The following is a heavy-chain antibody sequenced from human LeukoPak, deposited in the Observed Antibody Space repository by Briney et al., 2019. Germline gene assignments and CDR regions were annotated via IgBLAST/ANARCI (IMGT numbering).Heavy chain of an antibody. V-gene: IGHV3-74*01. Sequence: PGGSLRLSCAASGFTFSSYWMHWVRQVPGKGLVWVSRINTDGSSTTYADSVKGRFTISRDNIENTLYLQMSSLRAEDTAVYYCAREWKKTGAFDHWGQGTLVTVSS. J-gene: IGHJ4*02. D-gene: IGHD1-1*01. CDR1: GFTFSSYW. CDR3: AREWKKTGAFDH. CDR2: INTDGSST.